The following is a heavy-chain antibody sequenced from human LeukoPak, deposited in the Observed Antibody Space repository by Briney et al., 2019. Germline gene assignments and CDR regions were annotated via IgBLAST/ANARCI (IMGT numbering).Heavy chain of an antibody. CDR3: ASSPGSVVVITLPYYFDY. D-gene: IGHD3-22*01. V-gene: IGHV1-69*13. CDR2: IIPIFGTA. CDR1: GGTFSSYA. J-gene: IGHJ4*02. Sequence: GASVKVSCKASGGTFSSYAISWVRQAPGQGLEWMGGIIPIFGTANYAQKFQGRVTITADESTSTAYMELSSLRSEDTAVYYCASSPGSVVVITLPYYFDYWGQGTLVTVSS.